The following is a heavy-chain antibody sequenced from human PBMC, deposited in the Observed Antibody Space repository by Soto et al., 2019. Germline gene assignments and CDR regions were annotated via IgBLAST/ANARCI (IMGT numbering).Heavy chain of an antibody. CDR2: IYPGDSDT. CDR3: ARLRYCSGGSCYPQQYGMDV. D-gene: IGHD2-15*01. V-gene: IGHV5-51*01. J-gene: IGHJ6*02. Sequence: GESLKISCKGSGYSFTSYWIGWVRQMPGKGLEWMGIIYPGDSDTRYSPSFQGQVTISADKSISTAYLQWSSLKASDTAMYYCARLRYCSGGSCYPQQYGMDVWGQGTTVTVSS. CDR1: GYSFTSYW.